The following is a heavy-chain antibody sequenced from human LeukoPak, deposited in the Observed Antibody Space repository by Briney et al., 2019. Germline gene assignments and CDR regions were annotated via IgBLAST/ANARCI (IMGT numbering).Heavy chain of an antibody. CDR3: AKDIKVYYYDSSGYRDAFDI. Sequence: PGRSLRLSCAASGFTFDDYAMHWVRQAPGKGLEWVSGISWNSGSIGYADSVKGRFTISRDNAKNSLYLQMNSLRAEDTALYYCAKDIKVYYYDSSGYRDAFDIWGQGTMVTVSS. CDR2: ISWNSGSI. CDR1: GFTFDDYA. V-gene: IGHV3-9*01. J-gene: IGHJ3*02. D-gene: IGHD3-22*01.